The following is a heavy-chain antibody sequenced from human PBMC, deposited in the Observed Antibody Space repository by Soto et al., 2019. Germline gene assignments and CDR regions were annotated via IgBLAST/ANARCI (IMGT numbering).Heavy chain of an antibody. J-gene: IGHJ4*02. CDR2: ISSSSSTI. V-gene: IGHV3-48*01. CDR3: ARVGTVLDY. CDR1: GFTFSSYS. Sequence: EGQLVESGGGLVQPGGSGRLSCAASGFTFSSYSMNWVRQAPGKGLEWVSYISSSSSTIYYADSVKGRFTISRDNAKNSLYLQMNSLRAEDTAVYYCARVGTVLDYWGQGTLVTVSS. D-gene: IGHD4-17*01.